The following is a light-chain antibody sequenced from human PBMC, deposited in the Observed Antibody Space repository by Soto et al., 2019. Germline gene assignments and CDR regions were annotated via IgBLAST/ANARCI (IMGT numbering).Light chain of an antibody. Sequence: QSALTQPASVSGSPGQSITISCTGTSSDVGDYNYVSWYQQYPGKAPKLMIHEVTNRPSGVSNRFSGSKSGNTASLTISGLRAEDEADYYCSSYTSSSTLLFGSGTKATVL. CDR2: EVT. J-gene: IGLJ1*01. CDR1: SSDVGDYNY. V-gene: IGLV2-14*01. CDR3: SSYTSSSTLL.